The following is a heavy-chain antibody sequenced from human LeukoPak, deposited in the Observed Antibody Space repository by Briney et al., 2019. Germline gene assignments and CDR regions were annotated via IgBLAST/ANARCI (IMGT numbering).Heavy chain of an antibody. J-gene: IGHJ4*02. CDR2: MNPNSGNT. Sequence: ASVKVSCKASRYTFTGYDINWVRQATGQGLEWMGWMNPNSGNTGYAQRFQGRVTMTRNTSISTAYMELSSLRSEDTAVYYCARRLSGPDPGLDYWGQGTLVTVSS. D-gene: IGHD3-3*01. CDR1: RYTFTGYD. CDR3: ARRLSGPDPGLDY. V-gene: IGHV1-8*01.